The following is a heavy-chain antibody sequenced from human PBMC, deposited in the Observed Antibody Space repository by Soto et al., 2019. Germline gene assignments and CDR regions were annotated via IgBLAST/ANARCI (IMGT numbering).Heavy chain of an antibody. D-gene: IGHD3-10*01. J-gene: IGHJ4*02. Sequence: GGSLRLSCVASGFTFSSYSMHWVRQAPGKGLDWVAVISYDGSNEYYADSVKGRFTISRDNSKNTLYLQMNSLRGEDTAVYYCTRDLYGSGSYSHDYWGQGTPVTVSS. CDR3: TRDLYGSGSYSHDY. V-gene: IGHV3-30-3*01. CDR2: ISYDGSNE. CDR1: GFTFSSYS.